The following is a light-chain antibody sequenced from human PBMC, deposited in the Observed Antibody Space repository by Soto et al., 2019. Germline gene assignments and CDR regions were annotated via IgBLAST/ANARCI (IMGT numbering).Light chain of an antibody. CDR3: QQYGGSTRT. CDR1: QSINSSY. CDR2: GAS. J-gene: IGKJ1*01. V-gene: IGKV3-20*01. Sequence: EIVLTQSPGILSLSPGDRATLSCRASQSINSSYLACYQQIPGQAPRLLIYGASSRATGIPDRFSGSGSGTDFTLFISRLEPEDFAVYYCQQYGGSTRTFGQGTKVDIK.